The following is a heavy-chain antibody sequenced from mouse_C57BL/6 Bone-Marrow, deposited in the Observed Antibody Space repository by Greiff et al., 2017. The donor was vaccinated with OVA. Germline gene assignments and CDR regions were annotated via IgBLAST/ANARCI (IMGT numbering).Heavy chain of an antibody. CDR2: IYPGDGDT. CDR1: GYAFSSYW. D-gene: IGHD3-2*02. J-gene: IGHJ3*01. V-gene: IGHV1-80*01. CDR3: ARSRQLRRSWFAY. Sequence: VQLQQSGAELVKPGASVKISCKASGYAFSSYWMNWVKQRPGQGLEWIGQIYPGDGDTNYNGKFKGKATLTADKSSSTAYMQLSSLTSEDSAVYFCARSRQLRRSWFAYWGQGTLVTVSA.